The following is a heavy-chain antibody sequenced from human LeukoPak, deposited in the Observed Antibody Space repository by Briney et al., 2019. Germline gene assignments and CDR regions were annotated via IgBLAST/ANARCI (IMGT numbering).Heavy chain of an antibody. CDR3: ARGPPIVVVPADFDY. Sequence: GGSLRLSCAASGSTFGIYAMNWVRQAPGKGLEWVANIKQDGSEKYYVDSVKGRFTISRDNAKNSLYLQMNSLRAEDTAVYYCARGPPIVVVPADFDYWGQGTLVTVSS. D-gene: IGHD2-2*01. CDR2: IKQDGSEK. V-gene: IGHV3-7*01. CDR1: GSTFGIYA. J-gene: IGHJ4*02.